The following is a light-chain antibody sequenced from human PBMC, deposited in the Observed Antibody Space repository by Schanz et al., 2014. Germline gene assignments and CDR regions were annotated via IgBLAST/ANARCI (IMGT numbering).Light chain of an antibody. CDR2: GAS. CDR3: QQYNNGRT. Sequence: EIVMTQSPATLSVSPGERATLSCRASQSVSGLLAWYQQKPGQAPRLLIYGASTRATGIPARFSGSGSGTEFTLTISXXQSEDFAVYYCQQYNNGRTFGQGTKVEIK. J-gene: IGKJ1*01. CDR1: QSVSGL. V-gene: IGKV3-15*01.